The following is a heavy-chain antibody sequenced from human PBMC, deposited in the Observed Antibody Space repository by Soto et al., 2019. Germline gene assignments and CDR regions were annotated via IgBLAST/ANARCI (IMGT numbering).Heavy chain of an antibody. CDR3: ARLPYSTLLGGLDP. CDR1: GVTLSYYG. V-gene: IGHV3-33*01. D-gene: IGHD6-13*01. CDR2: IWNHGNTA. Sequence: GGSLRLSCVASGVTLSYYGVHWVRQSPGKGLEWVALIWNHGNTAYHADSVKGRFTVSRDNSRNTVYLQMNSLRAEDTAVYYCARLPYSTLLGGLDPCGRGPLATVSS. J-gene: IGHJ5*02.